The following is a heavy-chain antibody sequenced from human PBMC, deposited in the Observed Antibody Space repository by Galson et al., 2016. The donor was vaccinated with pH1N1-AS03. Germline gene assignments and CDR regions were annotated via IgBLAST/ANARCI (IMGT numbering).Heavy chain of an antibody. Sequence: PALVKPTQTLTLTCPFSGFSLTTSAVGVVWIRQPPGKALEWLALIYWDDDKRYNSSLKSRLTITKDTSKNQVVLTMTNMDPVDTATYYCARTAGWLPDFWGQGTLVTVSS. CDR2: IYWDDDK. CDR3: ARTAGWLPDF. J-gene: IGHJ4*02. CDR1: GFSLTTSAVG. V-gene: IGHV2-5*02. D-gene: IGHD3-9*01.